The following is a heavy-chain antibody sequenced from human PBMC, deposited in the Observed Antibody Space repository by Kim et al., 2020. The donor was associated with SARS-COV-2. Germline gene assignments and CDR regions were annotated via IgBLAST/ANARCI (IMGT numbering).Heavy chain of an antibody. CDR2: ISYDGSNK. CDR1: GFTFSSYG. V-gene: IGHV3-30*18. J-gene: IGHJ4*02. Sequence: GGSLRLSCAASGFTFSSYGMHWVRQAPGKGLEWVAVISYDGSNKYYADSVKGRFTISRDNSKNTLYLQMNSLRAEDTAVYYCAKWAYYYGSGSLDWGQGTLVTVSS. D-gene: IGHD3-10*01. CDR3: AKWAYYYGSGSLD.